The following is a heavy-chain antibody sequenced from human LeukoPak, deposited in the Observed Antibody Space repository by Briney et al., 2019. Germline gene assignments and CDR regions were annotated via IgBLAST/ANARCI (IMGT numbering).Heavy chain of an antibody. V-gene: IGHV1-2*02. CDR2: INPNSGGT. CDR1: GYTFTYRY. J-gene: IGHJ4*02. CDR3: ARDDFYDVSGFDS. D-gene: IGHD3-22*01. Sequence: ASVKVSCKASGYTFTYRYVHWVRQAPGQGLEWIGWINPNSGGTKYAQNFQGRVSMTRDTSITTAYMELSRLRSDDTAVYYCARDDFYDVSGFDSWGQGTRVTVSS.